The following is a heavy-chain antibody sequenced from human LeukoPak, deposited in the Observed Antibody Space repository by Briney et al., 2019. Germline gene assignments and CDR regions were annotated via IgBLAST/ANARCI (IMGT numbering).Heavy chain of an antibody. CDR1: GGSISSSNW. V-gene: IGHV4-4*02. D-gene: IGHD3-16*02. CDR3: ARGPRYDYVWGSYRPHYFDY. CDR2: IYHSGST. J-gene: IGHJ4*02. Sequence: SGTLSLTCAVSGGSISSSNWWSWVRQPPGKGLEWIGEIYHSGSTNYNPSLKSRVTISVDKSKNQFSLKLSSVTAADTAVYYCARGPRYDYVWGSYRPHYFDYWGQGTLVTVSS.